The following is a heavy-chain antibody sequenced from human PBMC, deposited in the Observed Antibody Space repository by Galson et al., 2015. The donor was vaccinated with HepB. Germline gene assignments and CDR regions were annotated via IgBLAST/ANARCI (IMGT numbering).Heavy chain of an antibody. V-gene: IGHV3-23*01. D-gene: IGHD3-22*01. Sequence: SLRLSCAASGFTFSTHVMTWVRQAPGKGLEWVSAISGSGVSTYSADSVKGRFTISRDNSKNTLFLQMNSVGAEDTAVYYCAKARGYTNNSGYFHTWGQGTLVTVSS. CDR2: ISGSGVST. CDR3: AKARGYTNNSGYFHT. J-gene: IGHJ5*02. CDR1: GFTFSTHV.